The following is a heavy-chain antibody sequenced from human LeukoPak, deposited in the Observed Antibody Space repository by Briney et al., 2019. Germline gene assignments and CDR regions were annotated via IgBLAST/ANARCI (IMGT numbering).Heavy chain of an antibody. J-gene: IGHJ5*02. V-gene: IGHV4-59*01. CDR1: SGSLSSFY. D-gene: IGHD1-1*01. Sequence: SETLCLTCTVSSGSLSSFYWGWIWQPPGEGLEWIFYIYDSESTNYNPSLNSPVTSSVDTSKNQFSLKLSAVTAADPAVYYCVRHCKSGTNLRWFDPLGQGTQVTVSS. CDR2: IYDSEST. CDR3: VRHCKSGTNLRWFDP.